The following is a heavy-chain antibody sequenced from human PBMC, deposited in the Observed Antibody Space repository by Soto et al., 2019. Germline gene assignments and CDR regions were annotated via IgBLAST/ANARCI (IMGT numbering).Heavy chain of an antibody. CDR1: GFTFNLFT. Sequence: QVQLVESGGGVVQPGRSLRLSCAACGFTFNLFTFHWIRQAPGRGLEWVAVVSHIDDNKYYADSVKGRFTISRDNAKNTLYLQMNSLRPEDTALYYCARGNMDVWGRGTTVTVSS. CDR2: VSHIDDNK. CDR3: ARGNMDV. J-gene: IGHJ6*02. D-gene: IGHD1-1*01. V-gene: IGHV3-30-3*01.